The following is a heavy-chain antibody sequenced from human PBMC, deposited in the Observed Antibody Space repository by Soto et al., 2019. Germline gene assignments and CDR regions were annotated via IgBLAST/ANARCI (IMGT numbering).Heavy chain of an antibody. CDR1: GFTFSSYG. Sequence: PGGSLRLSCAASGFTFSSYGMHWVRQDTGKGLEWVAVISYDGSNKYYADSVKGRFTISRDNSKNTLYLQMNSLRAEDTAVYYCVKDRGSWWLLLALDYWGQGTLVTVSS. J-gene: IGHJ4*02. CDR3: VKDRGSWWLLLALDY. V-gene: IGHV3-30*18. D-gene: IGHD5-12*01. CDR2: ISYDGSNK.